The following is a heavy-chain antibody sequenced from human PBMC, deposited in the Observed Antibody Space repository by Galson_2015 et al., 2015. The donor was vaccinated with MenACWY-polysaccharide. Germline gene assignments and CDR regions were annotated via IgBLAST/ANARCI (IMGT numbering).Heavy chain of an antibody. V-gene: IGHV3-23*01. Sequence: SLRLSCAASGFTFTTYAMSWVRQAPGKGLEWVSIISGSGATTYYANSVKGRFTISRDNSKNTLYLQMNVLIDGDTALYFCAKGIGGDCYKALDYWGQGTLVTVSS. D-gene: IGHD2-21*02. CDR1: GFTFTTYA. CDR2: ISGSGATT. J-gene: IGHJ4*02. CDR3: AKGIGGDCYKALDY.